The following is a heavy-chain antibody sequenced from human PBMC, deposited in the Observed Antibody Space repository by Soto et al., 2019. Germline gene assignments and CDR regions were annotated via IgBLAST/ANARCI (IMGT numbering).Heavy chain of an antibody. CDR3: TTSLGPAAPYYYYGMDV. CDR1: GFTFSNAW. Sequence: PGGSLRLSCAASGFTFSNAWMSWVRQAPGKGLEWVGRIKSKTDGGTTDYAAPVKGRFTISRDDSKNTLYLQMNSLETEDTAVYYCTTSLGPAAPYYYYGMDVWGQGTTVTVSS. D-gene: IGHD2-2*01. CDR2: IKSKTDGGTT. J-gene: IGHJ6*02. V-gene: IGHV3-15*01.